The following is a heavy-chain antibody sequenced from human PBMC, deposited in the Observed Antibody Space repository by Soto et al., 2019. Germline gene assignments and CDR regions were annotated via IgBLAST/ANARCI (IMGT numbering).Heavy chain of an antibody. D-gene: IGHD3-3*01. J-gene: IGHJ4*02. CDR1: GYSFTSYW. Sequence: LGESLKISCKGSGYSFTSYWISWVRQMPGKGLEWMGRIDPSDSYTNYGPSFQGHVTISADKSISTAYLQWSSLKASDTAMYYCARAPRPSYDFWSGYLAWGQGTLVTVSS. CDR2: IDPSDSYT. CDR3: ARAPRPSYDFWSGYLA. V-gene: IGHV5-10-1*01.